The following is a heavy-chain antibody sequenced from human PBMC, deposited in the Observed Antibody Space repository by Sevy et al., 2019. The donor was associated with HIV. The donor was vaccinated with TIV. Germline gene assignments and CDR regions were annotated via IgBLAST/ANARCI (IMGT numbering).Heavy chain of an antibody. Sequence: GESLKISCTGSGYSFTSYWIGWVRQMPGKGLEGMGIIYPGDSDTRYSPCFQGQVTFSVDQSISTAYLQWNSLKASDTAMYYCARHFYDFWSGLGAPGYYYGMDVWGQGTTVTVSS. CDR3: ARHFYDFWSGLGAPGYYYGMDV. J-gene: IGHJ6*02. D-gene: IGHD3-3*01. V-gene: IGHV5-51*01. CDR1: GYSFTSYW. CDR2: IYPGDSDT.